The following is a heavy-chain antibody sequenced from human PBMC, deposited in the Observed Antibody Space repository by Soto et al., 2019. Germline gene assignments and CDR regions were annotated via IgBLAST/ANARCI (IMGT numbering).Heavy chain of an antibody. Sequence: GGSLRLSCAASGFTFSSYALTWVRQAPGKGLEWISTISGNGWSTYYADSVKGRFTISRNNSKHTVHLQMNSLRAEDTALYYCAKDSGFFVYCGGGRSSPALDLWCQAIFVTGS. D-gene: IGHD2-15*01. CDR3: AKDSGFFVYCGGGRSSPALDL. CDR1: GFTFSSYA. CDR2: ISGNGWST. V-gene: IGHV3-23*01. J-gene: IGHJ5*02.